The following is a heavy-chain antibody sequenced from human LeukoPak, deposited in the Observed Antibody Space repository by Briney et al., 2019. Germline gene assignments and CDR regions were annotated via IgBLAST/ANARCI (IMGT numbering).Heavy chain of an antibody. CDR3: ARDRRDSSGWGQLDY. Sequence: GGSLRLSCVASGFTFGKYWMSWVRQAPGKGLEWVANIKLDGSEKNYVDSVKGRFTISRDNTKNSLYLQMNSLRAEDTAVYYCARDRRDSSGWGQLDYWGQGTLVTVSS. CDR2: IKLDGSEK. D-gene: IGHD6-19*01. CDR1: GFTFGKYW. J-gene: IGHJ4*02. V-gene: IGHV3-7*03.